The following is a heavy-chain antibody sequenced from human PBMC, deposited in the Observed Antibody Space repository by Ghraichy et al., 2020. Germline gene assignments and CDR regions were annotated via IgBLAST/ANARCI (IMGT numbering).Heavy chain of an antibody. V-gene: IGHV3-23*01. Sequence: GESLRLSCAASGFTFSNYAMNWVRQAPGKGLEWVSAISGSGGTTSYADSVKGRFTISRDNSKSPRYLQMYSLTAEDTAVYYCAEDRGITAGGLNYYYGMDVWGQGTTVTVSS. D-gene: IGHD6-13*01. J-gene: IGHJ6*02. CDR3: AEDRGITAGGLNYYYGMDV. CDR2: ISGSGGTT. CDR1: GFTFSNYA.